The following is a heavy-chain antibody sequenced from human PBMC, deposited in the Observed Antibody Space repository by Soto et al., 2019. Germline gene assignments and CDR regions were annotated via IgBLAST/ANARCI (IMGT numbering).Heavy chain of an antibody. CDR3: AREYADGYNYLYYFDY. V-gene: IGHV1-69*01. CDR1: GGTFSSYA. Sequence: QVQLVQSGAEVKKPGSSVKVSYKASGGTFSSYAISWVRQAPGQGLEWMGGIIPIFGTANYAQKFQGRVTITADESTSTAYMELSSLRSEDTAVYYCAREYADGYNYLYYFDYWGQGTLVTVSS. CDR2: IIPIFGTA. J-gene: IGHJ4*02. D-gene: IGHD5-12*01.